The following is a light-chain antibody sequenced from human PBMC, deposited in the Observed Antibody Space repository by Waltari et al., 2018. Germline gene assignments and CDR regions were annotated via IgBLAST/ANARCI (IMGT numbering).Light chain of an antibody. J-gene: IGKJ1*01. CDR1: QSVSSN. V-gene: IGKV3-15*01. CDR2: GGT. CDR3: QQYNNWPRT. Sequence: EIVMTQSPATLSVSPGERATLSCRASQSVSSNLAWYRQKPGQAPRLLIYGGTTRATGIPARFSGSGSGTEFTLTISSLQSEDFAVYYCQQYNNWPRTFGQGTKVEIK.